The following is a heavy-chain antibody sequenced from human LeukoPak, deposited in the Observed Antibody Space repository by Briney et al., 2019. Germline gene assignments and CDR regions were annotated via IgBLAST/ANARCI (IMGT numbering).Heavy chain of an antibody. CDR2: ISAYNGNT. CDR3: ARSGIAAAGTGWFDP. CDR1: GYTFINYG. V-gene: IGHV1-18*01. D-gene: IGHD6-13*01. Sequence: ASVKVSCKASGYTFINYGISWVRQAPGQGLEWMGWISAYNGNTNYAQKLQGRVTMTTDTSTSTAYMELRSLRSDDTAVYYCARSGIAAAGTGWFDPWGQGTLVTVSS. J-gene: IGHJ5*02.